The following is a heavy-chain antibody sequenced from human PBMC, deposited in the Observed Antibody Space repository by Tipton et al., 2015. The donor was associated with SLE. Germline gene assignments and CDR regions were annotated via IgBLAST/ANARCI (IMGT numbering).Heavy chain of an antibody. J-gene: IGHJ3*02. CDR1: GFPFTNYA. V-gene: IGHV1-3*01. CDR2: LDAGNGNT. D-gene: IGHD2-15*01. Sequence: QSGPEVKKPGASVKLYCKASGFPFTNYALQWVRQAPGQGLEWMGWLDAGNGNTKYSQKFQGRVTIARDTSARTTYMDLSSLRSGDTAVYYCASNSYCAGGSCRRDAFDIWGQGTTLTVSS. CDR3: ASNSYCAGGSCRRDAFDI.